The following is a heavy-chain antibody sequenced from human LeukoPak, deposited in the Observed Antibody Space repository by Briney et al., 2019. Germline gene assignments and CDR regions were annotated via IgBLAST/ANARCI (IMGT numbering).Heavy chain of an antibody. CDR3: ARDAPQVPAAGVLAS. Sequence: GGSLRLSCAASGFTVRDNYMSWVRHPPRKGLEWVSVMYSGGDTYYANSVKGRFTFSRGISKNTVYLQTNGLRTEDTAVYYSARDAPQVPAAGVLASWGQGTLVTVSS. CDR1: GFTVRDNY. CDR2: MYSGGDT. J-gene: IGHJ5*02. V-gene: IGHV3-53*01. D-gene: IGHD6-13*01.